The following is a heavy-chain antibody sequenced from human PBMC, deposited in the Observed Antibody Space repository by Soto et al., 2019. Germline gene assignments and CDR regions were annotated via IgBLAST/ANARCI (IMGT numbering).Heavy chain of an antibody. CDR2: ISYDGGNK. Sequence: GGSLRLSCTASNFVFSVYALRWVRQAPGKGLEWVALISYDGGNKYYADSVKGRFTISRDNSKNTLYLQMNSLRREDTAVYYCARDKDQYDFWGGTLDSWGQGTLVTVSS. CDR3: ARDKDQYDFWGGTLDS. D-gene: IGHD3-3*01. CDR1: NFVFSVYA. V-gene: IGHV3-30-3*01. J-gene: IGHJ4*02.